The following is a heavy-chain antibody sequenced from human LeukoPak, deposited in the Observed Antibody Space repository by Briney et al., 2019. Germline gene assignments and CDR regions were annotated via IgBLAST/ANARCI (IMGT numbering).Heavy chain of an antibody. CDR1: GFIFSSYG. CDR3: AKDLAGATLLDY. V-gene: IGHV3-30*18. J-gene: IGHJ4*02. Sequence: GGSLRLSCAASGFIFSSYGMHWVRQAPGRGLEWVAVMSYDGSEKYYADSVKGRFTISRDNSKNTPYLQMNSLRAEDTAVYYCAKDLAGATLLDYWGQGTLVTVSS. CDR2: MSYDGSEK. D-gene: IGHD6-19*01.